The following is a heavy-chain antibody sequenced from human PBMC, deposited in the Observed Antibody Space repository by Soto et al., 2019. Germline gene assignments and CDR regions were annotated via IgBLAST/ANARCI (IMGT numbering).Heavy chain of an antibody. CDR3: ARDSRSGYYLDY. J-gene: IGHJ4*02. D-gene: IGHD3-22*01. Sequence: QLQLQESGSGLVKPSQTLSLTCAVSGGSISSGGYSWNWIRQPPGKGLEWIGYIYHSGGTDYNPSPKSRVPITLDTSNNQFSLKPSSVTAADTAVYYCARDSRSGYYLDYWGQGTLVTVSS. CDR2: IYHSGGT. CDR1: GGSISSGGYS. V-gene: IGHV4-30-2*01.